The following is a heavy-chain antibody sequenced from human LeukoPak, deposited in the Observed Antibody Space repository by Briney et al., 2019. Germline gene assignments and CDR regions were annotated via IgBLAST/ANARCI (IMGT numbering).Heavy chain of an antibody. Sequence: GGSLRLSCAASGFTFDDYAMHWVRQAPGKGLEWVSLISGDGGSTYYADSVKGRFTISRDNSKNSLYLQINSLRTEDTALYYCAKGPRYYYGSGSYPDSWGQGALVTVSS. J-gene: IGHJ4*02. CDR2: ISGDGGST. V-gene: IGHV3-43*02. CDR3: AKGPRYYYGSGSYPDS. CDR1: GFTFDDYA. D-gene: IGHD3-10*01.